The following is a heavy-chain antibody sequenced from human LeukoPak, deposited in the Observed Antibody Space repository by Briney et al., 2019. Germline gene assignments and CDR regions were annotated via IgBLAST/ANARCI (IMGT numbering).Heavy chain of an antibody. Sequence: PGGSLRLSCAASGFTFSSYSMNLVRQAPGKGLEWVSYISSSSSTIYYADSVKGRFTISRDNAKNSLYLQMNSLRAEDTAVYYCARDLSRGLFVRKYFQHWGQGTLVTVSS. CDR2: ISSSSSTI. V-gene: IGHV3-48*01. CDR1: GFTFSSYS. J-gene: IGHJ1*01. CDR3: ARDLSRGLFVRKYFQH. D-gene: IGHD3-10*01.